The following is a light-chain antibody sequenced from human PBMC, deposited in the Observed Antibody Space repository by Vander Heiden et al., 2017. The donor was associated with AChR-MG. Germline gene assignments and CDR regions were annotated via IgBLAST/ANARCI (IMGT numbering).Light chain of an antibody. CDR1: SSDVGGYNY. V-gene: IGLV2-14*03. CDR2: DVT. CDR3: SSYTSSSVVV. J-gene: IGLJ2*01. Sequence: QSALTQPATVSGSPGPAITSSSTGTSSDVGGYNYVYWYQQHPGKAPNLMIYDVTNRPSGVSNRFSGSKSGNTASLTISGLQTEDEADYYCSSYTSSSVVVFGGGTKLTVL.